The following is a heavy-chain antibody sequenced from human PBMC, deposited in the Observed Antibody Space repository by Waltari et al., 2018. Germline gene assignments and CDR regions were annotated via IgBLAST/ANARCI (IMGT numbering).Heavy chain of an antibody. Sequence: QVQLVESGGGVVQPGMSLRLSCAASGFSLSHFGMHWVRQAPGKGRGWGALASFDGSTTYYADSVRGRFTISRDNSKNTLYLDIDTLRVDDTAIYYCAKDAFGNTYLDHWGQGTLVTVSS. CDR2: ASFDGSTT. J-gene: IGHJ5*02. CDR3: AKDAFGNTYLDH. V-gene: IGHV3-30*18. D-gene: IGHD3-10*01. CDR1: GFSLSHFG.